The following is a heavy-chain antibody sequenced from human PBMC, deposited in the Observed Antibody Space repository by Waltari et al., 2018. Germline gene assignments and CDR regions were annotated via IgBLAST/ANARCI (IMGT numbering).Heavy chain of an antibody. D-gene: IGHD3-10*01. CDR3: ARGVREVRGVIVWDY. CDR2: IYYSGST. Sequence: QVQLQESGPGLVKPSETLSLTCTVSGGSISSYYWSWIRQPPGKGLEWIGYIYYSGSTNYNPSLKSRVTISVDTSKNQFSLKLSSVTAADTAVYYCARGVREVRGVIVWDYWGQGTLVTVSS. V-gene: IGHV4-59*01. CDR1: GGSISSYY. J-gene: IGHJ4*02.